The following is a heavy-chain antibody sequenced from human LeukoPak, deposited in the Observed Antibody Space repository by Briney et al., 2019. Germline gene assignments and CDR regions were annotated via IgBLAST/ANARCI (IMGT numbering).Heavy chain of an antibody. CDR2: ISGSGGST. V-gene: IGHV3-23*01. J-gene: IGHJ4*02. CDR1: GFTFSSNA. Sequence: PGGSLRLSCAASGFTFSSNAMSWVRQAPGKGLEWVSYISGSGGSTYYADSVKGRFTISRDNSKNTLYLQMSSLRAEDTAVYYCAKETTVAGSYPYFDYWGQGTLVTVSS. D-gene: IGHD6-19*01. CDR3: AKETTVAGSYPYFDY.